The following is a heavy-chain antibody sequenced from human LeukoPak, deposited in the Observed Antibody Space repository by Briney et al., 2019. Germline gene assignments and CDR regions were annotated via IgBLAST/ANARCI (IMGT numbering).Heavy chain of an antibody. Sequence: PGGSLRLSCAVSGFTVSSDYMYWVRQAPGRGLEWVSIIYGGDSISYADSVKGRFTMSIDNSKNTLYLQMNTLRAEDTAVHHCATRSLWGQGTLVTVSS. J-gene: IGHJ4*02. CDR1: GFTVSSDY. V-gene: IGHV3-53*01. CDR2: IYGGDSI. D-gene: IGHD6-19*01. CDR3: ATRSL.